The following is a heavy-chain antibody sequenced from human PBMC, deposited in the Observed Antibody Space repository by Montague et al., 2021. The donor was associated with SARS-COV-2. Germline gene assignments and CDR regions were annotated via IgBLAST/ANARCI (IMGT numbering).Heavy chain of an antibody. V-gene: IGHV3-21*01. CDR1: GFTFSIFS. D-gene: IGHD6-13*01. CDR2: ISSSSSYI. Sequence: SLRLSCAASGFTFSIFSMNWVRQAPGKGLDGVSSISSSSSYICYADSVKGRFTISRDNAKNSLYLQMNSLRAEDTAVYYCARVSRSSWYGGSLGEALDYWGQGTLVTVSS. CDR3: ARVSRSSWYGGSLGEALDY. J-gene: IGHJ4*02.